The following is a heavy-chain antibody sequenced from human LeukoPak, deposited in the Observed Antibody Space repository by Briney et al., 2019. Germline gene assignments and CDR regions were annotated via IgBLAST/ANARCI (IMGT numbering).Heavy chain of an antibody. V-gene: IGHV3-23*01. CDR3: AKADGYNYGSATN. CDR2: ISGSGGST. J-gene: IGHJ4*02. CDR1: RFTFSSYA. D-gene: IGHD5-18*01. Sequence: QPGGSLRLSCAASRFTFSSYAMGWVRQAPGKGLEWVSAISGSGGSTFYADSVKGRFTISRDNSKNTLYLQMNSLRAEDTAVYYCAKADGYNYGSATNWGQGTLVTVSS.